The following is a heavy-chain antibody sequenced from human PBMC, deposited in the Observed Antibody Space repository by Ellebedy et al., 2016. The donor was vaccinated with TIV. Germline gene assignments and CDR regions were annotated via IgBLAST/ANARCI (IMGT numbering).Heavy chain of an antibody. D-gene: IGHD6-19*01. CDR3: ARTQWLIRKALDI. V-gene: IGHV2-26*01. CDR1: GFTFSNYA. CDR2: IFSNNEK. Sequence: LRLSCAASGFTFSNYALHWIRQPPGKALEWLAHIFSNNEKSYRKSLKSRLTISKDTSKSQVVLTMTNMDSVDSATYYCARTQWLIRKALDIWGQGTMVTVSS. J-gene: IGHJ3*02.